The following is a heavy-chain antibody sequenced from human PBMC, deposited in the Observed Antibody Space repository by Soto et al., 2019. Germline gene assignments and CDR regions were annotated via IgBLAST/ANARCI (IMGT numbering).Heavy chain of an antibody. D-gene: IGHD4-17*01. J-gene: IGHJ6*03. Sequence: ASVKVSCMVSGYTLTELSMHWVRQAPGKGLEWMGGFDPEDGETIYAQKFQGRVTMTEDTSTDTAYMELSSLRSEDTAVYYCATNYGDSPGGYYYMDVWGKGTTVTVSS. CDR2: FDPEDGET. CDR1: GYTLTELS. CDR3: ATNYGDSPGGYYYMDV. V-gene: IGHV1-24*01.